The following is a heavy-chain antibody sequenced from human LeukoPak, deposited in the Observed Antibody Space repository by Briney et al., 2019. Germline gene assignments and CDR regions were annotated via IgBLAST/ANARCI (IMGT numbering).Heavy chain of an antibody. V-gene: IGHV3-7*01. D-gene: IGHD6-19*01. CDR2: INEDGSNK. CDR1: GFRFSNHY. CDR3: TRVIVAVPGYFDYFDF. J-gene: IGHJ4*02. Sequence: GGSLRLSCTASGFRFSNHYMRWIRQAPGKGLEWVANINEDGSNKWHLGSVKGRFTVSRDNARNSLYLQMNSLRVEDTAVYYCTRVIVAVPGYFDYFDFWGQGVLVTVSS.